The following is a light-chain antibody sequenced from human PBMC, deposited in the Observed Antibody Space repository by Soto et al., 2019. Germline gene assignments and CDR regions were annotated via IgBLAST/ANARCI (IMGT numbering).Light chain of an antibody. Sequence: QSVLTQPRSVSGSPGQSVTISCTGTSSDVGGYNYVCWYQQHPGKAPKLMIYDVSKRPSGVPDRFSGSKSGNTASLTISGLQAEDEADYYCAAWDYGLSAYVFGTGTKLTVL. J-gene: IGLJ1*01. V-gene: IGLV2-11*01. CDR2: DVS. CDR1: SSDVGGYNY. CDR3: AAWDYGLSAYV.